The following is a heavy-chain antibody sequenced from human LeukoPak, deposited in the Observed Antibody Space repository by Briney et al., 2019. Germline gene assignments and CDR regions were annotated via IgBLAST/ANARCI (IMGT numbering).Heavy chain of an antibody. CDR1: GFTFSTYR. CDR2: ISSGSNTI. V-gene: IGHV3-48*01. Sequence: GGSLRLSCAASGFTFSTYRMNWVRQAPGKGLEWLSYISSGSNTIFYADSVKGRFTISRDNSKNTLFLQMNSLRAEDTAVYYCAKDSSNIMGARLDYWGQGTLVTVSS. J-gene: IGHJ4*02. CDR3: AKDSSNIMGARLDY. D-gene: IGHD1-26*01.